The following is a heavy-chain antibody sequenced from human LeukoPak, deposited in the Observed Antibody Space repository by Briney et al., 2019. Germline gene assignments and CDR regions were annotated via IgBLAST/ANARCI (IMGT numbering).Heavy chain of an antibody. D-gene: IGHD2-21*02. J-gene: IGHJ2*01. Sequence: ASVKVSCKASGYTFISYGISWVRQAPGQGLEWMGWISGYNGNTNYAQNLQGKVTMTTDTSTSTAYMELRSLRSDDTAVYYCARGLGVVTAQSEQPKPRYFDLWGRGTQVTVSS. V-gene: IGHV1-18*01. CDR3: ARGLGVVTAQSEQPKPRYFDL. CDR1: GYTFISYG. CDR2: ISGYNGNT.